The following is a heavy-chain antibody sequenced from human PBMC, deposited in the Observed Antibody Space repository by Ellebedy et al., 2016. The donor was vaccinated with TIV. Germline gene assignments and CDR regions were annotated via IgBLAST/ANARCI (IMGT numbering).Heavy chain of an antibody. V-gene: IGHV3-23*01. CDR3: ARDDEYRFDY. D-gene: IGHD2/OR15-2a*01. CDR1: GFTFTNYA. CDR2: VSNSGDST. J-gene: IGHJ4*02. Sequence: PGGSLRLSCAASGFTFTNYAMNWVRQAPGKGLEGVSAVSNSGDSTYYADSVKGRFTISRDNSKNTLYLQMNSLRAEYSAVYYCARDDEYRFDYWGQGALVTVSS.